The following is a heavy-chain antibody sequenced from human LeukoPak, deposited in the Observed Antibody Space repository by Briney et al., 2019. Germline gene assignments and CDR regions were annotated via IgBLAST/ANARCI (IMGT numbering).Heavy chain of an antibody. CDR3: ARKTQIGGGRDWFDP. Sequence: SQTLSLTCTVSGGSISSGGYYWSWIRQHPGKGLEWIGYIYYSGSTYYNPSLKSRVTISVDTSKNQFSLKLSSVTAADTAVYYCARKTQIGGGRDWFDPWGQGTLATVSS. D-gene: IGHD3-16*01. CDR2: IYYSGST. CDR1: GGSISSGGYY. V-gene: IGHV4-31*03. J-gene: IGHJ5*02.